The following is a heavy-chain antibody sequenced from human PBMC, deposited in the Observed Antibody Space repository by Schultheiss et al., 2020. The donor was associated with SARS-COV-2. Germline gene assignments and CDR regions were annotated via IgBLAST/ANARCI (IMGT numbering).Heavy chain of an antibody. D-gene: IGHD2-21*02. CDR1: GGSISSSSYY. CDR2: IYYSGST. V-gene: IGHV4-39*01. J-gene: IGHJ4*02. CDR3: ARHARGGDEKGNFDY. Sequence: SETLSLTCTVSGGSISSSSYYWGWIRQPPGKGLEWIGSIYYSGSTYYNPSLKSRVTISVDTSKNQFSLKLSSVTAADTAVYYCARHARGGDEKGNFDYWGQGARVTVSS.